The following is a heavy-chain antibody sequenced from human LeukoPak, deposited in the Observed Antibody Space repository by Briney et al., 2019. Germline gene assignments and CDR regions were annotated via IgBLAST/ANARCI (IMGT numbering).Heavy chain of an antibody. V-gene: IGHV5-51*01. CDR1: GYSFTSYW. Sequence: GESLKISCKGSGYSFTSYWIGWVRQMPGKGLEWMGIIYPGDSDTRYSPSFQGQVTISADKSISTAYLQWSSLKASDTAMYYCAGHRDSSSWTTRYYYYGMDVWGQGTTVTVSS. D-gene: IGHD6-13*01. J-gene: IGHJ6*02. CDR2: IYPGDSDT. CDR3: AGHRDSSSWTTRYYYYGMDV.